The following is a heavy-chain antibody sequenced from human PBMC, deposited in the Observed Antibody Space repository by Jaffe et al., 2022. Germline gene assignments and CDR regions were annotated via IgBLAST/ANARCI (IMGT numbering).Heavy chain of an antibody. Sequence: EVQLVESGGGLVQPGGSLRLSCAASGFTFSSYEMNWVRQAPGKGLEWVSYISSSGSTIYYADSVKGRFTISRDNAKNSLYLQMNSLRAEDTAVYYCARIKTWYSSSWYFDYWGQGTLVTVSS. CDR1: GFTFSSYE. J-gene: IGHJ4*02. CDR2: ISSSGSTI. D-gene: IGHD6-13*01. V-gene: IGHV3-48*03. CDR3: ARIKTWYSSSWYFDY.